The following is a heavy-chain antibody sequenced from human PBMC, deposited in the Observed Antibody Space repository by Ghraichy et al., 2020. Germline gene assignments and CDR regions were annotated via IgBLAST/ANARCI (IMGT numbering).Heavy chain of an antibody. CDR1: GGSISSYY. Sequence: SETLSLTCTVSGGSISSYYWSWIRQPPGKGLEWIGYIYYSGSTNYNPSLKSRVTISVDTSKNQFSLKLSSVTAADTAVYYCATLNCSGGSCYIDYWGQGTLVTVSS. D-gene: IGHD2-15*01. V-gene: IGHV4-59*01. CDR3: ATLNCSGGSCYIDY. J-gene: IGHJ4*02. CDR2: IYYSGST.